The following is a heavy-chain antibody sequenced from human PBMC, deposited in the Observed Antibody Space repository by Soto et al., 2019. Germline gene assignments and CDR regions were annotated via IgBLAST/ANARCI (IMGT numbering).Heavy chain of an antibody. D-gene: IGHD6-6*01. J-gene: IGHJ4*02. CDR3: ARASRSSENTQKY. Sequence: GGSLRLSCAASGFTFNNYWMSWVRQAPGKGLEWVANIKQDGSDKYYVDSVKGRFTISRDNAKNSLYLEMNSLRAEDTAVYYCARASRSSENTQKYWGQGTLVTVSS. CDR2: IKQDGSDK. V-gene: IGHV3-7*05. CDR1: GFTFNNYW.